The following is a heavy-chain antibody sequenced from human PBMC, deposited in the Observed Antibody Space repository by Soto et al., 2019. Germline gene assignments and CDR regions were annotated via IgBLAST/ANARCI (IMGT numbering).Heavy chain of an antibody. CDR2: IFSNDEK. Sequence: QVTLKESGPVLVKPTETLTLTCTVSGFSLSNARMGVSWIRQPPGKALEWLAHIFSNDEKSYSTSLKSRLTISKDTSKSQVVLTMTNMDPVDTVTYYCARTNYDFWSGPIPDYWGQGTLVTVSS. CDR3: ARTNYDFWSGPIPDY. V-gene: IGHV2-26*01. D-gene: IGHD3-3*01. J-gene: IGHJ4*02. CDR1: GFSLSNARMG.